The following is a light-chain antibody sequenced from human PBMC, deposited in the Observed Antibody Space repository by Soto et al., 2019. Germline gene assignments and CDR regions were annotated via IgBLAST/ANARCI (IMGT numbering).Light chain of an antibody. Sequence: EIVLTQSPATLSLSPGERATLSCRASQSVSSYLAWYQQKPGQSPRLLIFGASIRDTGLPARFSGSGSGTDFTLTISGLQSEDSAVYFCQQYNNWPFSFGQGTRLEI. J-gene: IGKJ5*01. CDR2: GAS. CDR1: QSVSSY. V-gene: IGKV3D-15*01. CDR3: QQYNNWPFS.